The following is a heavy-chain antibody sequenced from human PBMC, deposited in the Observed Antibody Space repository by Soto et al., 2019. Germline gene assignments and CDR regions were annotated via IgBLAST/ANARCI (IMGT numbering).Heavy chain of an antibody. D-gene: IGHD6-19*01. CDR1: GFTFSSYA. Sequence: QVQLVESGGGVVQPGRSLRLSCAASGFTFSSYAMHWVRQAPGKGLEWVAVISYDGGNKYYADSVKGRFTISRDHSKNTLYLQMNSLRAEDTAVYYCARAVSTVAGSDYWGQGTLVTVSS. CDR2: ISYDGGNK. CDR3: ARAVSTVAGSDY. J-gene: IGHJ4*02. V-gene: IGHV3-30-3*01.